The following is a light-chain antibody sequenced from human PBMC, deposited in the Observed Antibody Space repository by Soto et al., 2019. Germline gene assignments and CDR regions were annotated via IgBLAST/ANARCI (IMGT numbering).Light chain of an antibody. CDR3: QQYNSDPWT. V-gene: IGKV1-5*01. CDR1: QSISNW. CDR2: DAS. J-gene: IGKJ1*01. Sequence: DIQMTQSPSTLSASVENRVTITCRASQSISNWLAWYQQKPGKAPKLLIYDASTLDSGVPSRFSGSGSGTEFTLTISSLQPDDFATYYCQQYNSDPWTFGQGTKVEIK.